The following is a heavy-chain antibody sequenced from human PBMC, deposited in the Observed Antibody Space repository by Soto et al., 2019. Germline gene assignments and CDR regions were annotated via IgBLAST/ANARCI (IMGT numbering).Heavy chain of an antibody. D-gene: IGHD6-13*01. Sequence: ASVKVSCKASGYTITSYGISWVRQAHGQGLEWMGWISAYNGNTNYAQKLQGRVTMTTDTSTSTAYMELRSLRSDDTAVYYCARDRASIAAAGRGWFDPWGQGTLVTVSS. CDR1: GYTITSYG. CDR2: ISAYNGNT. V-gene: IGHV1-18*01. J-gene: IGHJ5*02. CDR3: ARDRASIAAAGRGWFDP.